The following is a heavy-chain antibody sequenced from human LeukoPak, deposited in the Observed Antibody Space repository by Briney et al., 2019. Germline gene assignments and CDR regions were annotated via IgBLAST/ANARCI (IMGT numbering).Heavy chain of an antibody. Sequence: ASVKVSCKASGGTFSSYAISWVRQAPGQGLEWMGRIIPILGIANYAQKFQGRVTITADKSTSTAYMELSSLRSDDTAVYYCARFYGSGSYSVDYWGQGTLVTVSS. CDR1: GGTFSSYA. J-gene: IGHJ4*02. CDR3: ARFYGSGSYSVDY. D-gene: IGHD3-10*01. CDR2: IIPILGIA. V-gene: IGHV1-69*04.